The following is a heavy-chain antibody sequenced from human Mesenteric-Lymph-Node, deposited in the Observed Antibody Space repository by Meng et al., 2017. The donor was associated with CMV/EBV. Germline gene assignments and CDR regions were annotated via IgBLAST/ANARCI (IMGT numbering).Heavy chain of an antibody. CDR2: ISSSSSYI. Sequence: GESLKISCAASGFTFSSHSMNWVRQAPGKGLEWVSSISSSSSYIYYADSVKGRFTISRDNAKNSLYLQMNSLRAEDTAVYYCARGYCSSTSCYGGNYYYYGMDVWGQGTTVTVSS. CDR1: GFTFSSHS. V-gene: IGHV3-21*01. J-gene: IGHJ6*02. CDR3: ARGYCSSTSCYGGNYYYYGMDV. D-gene: IGHD2-2*01.